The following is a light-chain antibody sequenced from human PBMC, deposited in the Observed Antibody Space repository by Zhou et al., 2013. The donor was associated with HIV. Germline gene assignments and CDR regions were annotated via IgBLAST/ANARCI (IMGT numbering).Light chain of an antibody. CDR2: AAS. Sequence: AVRLTQSPSSFSASPGDRVTITCRASQGITNSLAWYQQTPGKAPKLLIYAASTLQSGVPSRFSGSGSGPDFTLTISGLQSDDFAIYYCQQYFAYPWTFGQRTEGG. CDR3: QQYFAYPWT. CDR1: QGITNS. V-gene: IGKV1-8*01. J-gene: IGKJ1*01.